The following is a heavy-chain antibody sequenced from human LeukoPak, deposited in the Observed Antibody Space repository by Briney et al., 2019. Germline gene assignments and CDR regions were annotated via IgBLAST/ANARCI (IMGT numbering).Heavy chain of an antibody. CDR1: GGSISSSSYY. D-gene: IGHD2-15*01. J-gene: IGHJ5*02. Sequence: SETLSLTCTVSGGSISSSSYYWGWIRQPPGKGLEWIGSIYYSGSTYYNPSLKSRVTISVDTSKNQFSLKLSSVTAADTAVYYCAIDIVVVVAATGKTVNWFDPWGQGTLVTVSS. CDR3: AIDIVVVVAATGKTVNWFDP. CDR2: IYYSGST. V-gene: IGHV4-39*07.